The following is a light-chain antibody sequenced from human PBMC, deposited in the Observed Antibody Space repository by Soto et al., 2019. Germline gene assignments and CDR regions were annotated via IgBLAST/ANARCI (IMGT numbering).Light chain of an antibody. CDR3: SSYTSTSTV. V-gene: IGLV2-14*01. J-gene: IGLJ2*01. CDR2: EVN. Sequence: QSALTQRASVSGSPGQSISISCTGTSNDIGIYNYVSWYQQYPGKAPKLLIYEVNNRLSGVSNRFSGSKSGNTASLTISGLQAEDEAFYYCSSYTSTSTVFGGGTKLTVL. CDR1: SNDIGIYNY.